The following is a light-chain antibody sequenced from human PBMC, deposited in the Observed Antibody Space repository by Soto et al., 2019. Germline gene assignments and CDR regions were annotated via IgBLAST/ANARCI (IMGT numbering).Light chain of an antibody. V-gene: IGKV1-5*03. Sequence: IHMIQCPYTLSASVGERVTFTCRASQSISTWLAWYQQKPGKAPKLLIYKASTLEVGVPSRFSGSGSGTEFTLTISTLQPSDFATYYCQQHNSYPWTFGQGTKVDIK. J-gene: IGKJ1*01. CDR2: KAS. CDR3: QQHNSYPWT. CDR1: QSISTW.